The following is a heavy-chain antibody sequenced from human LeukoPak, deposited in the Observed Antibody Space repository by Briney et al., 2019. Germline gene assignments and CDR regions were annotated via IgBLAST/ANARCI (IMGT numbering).Heavy chain of an antibody. CDR2: ISYDGSNK. CDR1: GFTFSSYA. D-gene: IGHD2-2*01. Sequence: GGSLRLSCAASGFTFSSYAMHWVRQAPGKGLEWVAVISYDGSNKYYADSVKGRFTVSRDNSKNTLYLQMNSLRAEDTAVYYCAKAPGGCSSTSCYSLDYWGQGTLVTVSS. J-gene: IGHJ4*02. CDR3: AKAPGGCSSTSCYSLDY. V-gene: IGHV3-30-3*01.